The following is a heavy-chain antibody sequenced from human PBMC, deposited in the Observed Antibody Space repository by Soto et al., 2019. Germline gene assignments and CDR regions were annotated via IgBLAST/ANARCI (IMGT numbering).Heavy chain of an antibody. J-gene: IGHJ5*02. V-gene: IGHV4-59*01. D-gene: IGHD6-6*01. CDR1: SGSISSYY. CDR2: IYYSGST. CDR3: ARILYSSSSWDNWFDP. Sequence: TPETLSLTCTVSSGSISSYYWNWIRQPPGKGLEWIGYIYYSGSTNYNPSLKSRVTISVDTSKNQFSLKLSSVTAADTAVYYCARILYSSSSWDNWFDPWGQGTLVTVSS.